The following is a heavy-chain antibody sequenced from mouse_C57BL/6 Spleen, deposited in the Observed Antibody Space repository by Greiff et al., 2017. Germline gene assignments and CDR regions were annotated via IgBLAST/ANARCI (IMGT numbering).Heavy chain of an antibody. CDR2: ISSGSSTI. CDR1: GFTFSDYG. Sequence: EVHLVESGGGLVKPGGSLKLSCAASGFTFSDYGMHWVRQAPEKGLEWVAYISSGSSTIYYADTVKGRFTISRDNAKNTLFLQMTSLRSEDTAMYYCARVNYYGSSYSAWFAYWGQGTLVTVSA. D-gene: IGHD1-1*01. J-gene: IGHJ3*01. V-gene: IGHV5-17*01. CDR3: ARVNYYGSSYSAWFAY.